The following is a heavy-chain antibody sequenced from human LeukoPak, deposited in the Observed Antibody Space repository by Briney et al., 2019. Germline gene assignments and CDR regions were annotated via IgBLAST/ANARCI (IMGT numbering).Heavy chain of an antibody. CDR2: INPNSGGT. V-gene: IGHV1-2*02. Sequence: ASVKVSCKASGYTFTGYDMHWVRQAPGQGLEWMGWINPNSGGTNYAQKFQGRVTMTRDTSISTAYMELSRLRSDDTAVYYCARMGAAAASWGNWFDPWGQGTLVTVSS. CDR3: ARMGAAAASWGNWFDP. CDR1: GYTFTGYD. J-gene: IGHJ5*02. D-gene: IGHD6-13*01.